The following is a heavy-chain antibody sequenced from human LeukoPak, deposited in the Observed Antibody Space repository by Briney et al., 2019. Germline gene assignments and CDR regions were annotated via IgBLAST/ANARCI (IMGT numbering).Heavy chain of an antibody. CDR1: RYTFAIYY. V-gene: IGHV1-46*04. CDR2: INPSGGST. CDR3: ARDLCGGYCYSEDSFVI. Sequence: ASVKVSCKTSRYTFAIYYIHWVRQAPGRGLEWMGIINPSGGSTRYAQKLEGRVTVTRDTSTSTVYMEVSSLRFEDTAVYYCARDLCGGYCYSEDSFVIWGQGTMVTVSS. D-gene: IGHD2-21*02. J-gene: IGHJ3*02.